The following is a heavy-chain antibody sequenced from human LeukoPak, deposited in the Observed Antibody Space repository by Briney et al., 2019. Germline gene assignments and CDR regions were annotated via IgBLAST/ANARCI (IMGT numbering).Heavy chain of an antibody. Sequence: GGSLRLSCSASGFTFSIYAMTWGRQAPGKGLEWVSAIRGGGSSTYHADSVKGRFSISRDNSKNTLFLQMNSLRAEDTDLYYCAKGRGGLTMEFDYWGQGTLVTVSS. CDR2: IRGGGSST. V-gene: IGHV3-23*01. J-gene: IGHJ4*02. D-gene: IGHD3-16*01. CDR3: AKGRGGLTMEFDY. CDR1: GFTFSIYA.